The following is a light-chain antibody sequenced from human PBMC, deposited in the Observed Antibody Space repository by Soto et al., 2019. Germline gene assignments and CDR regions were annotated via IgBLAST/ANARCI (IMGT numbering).Light chain of an antibody. CDR3: QQRYNWPPTWT. CDR1: QSVTSY. V-gene: IGKV3-11*01. J-gene: IGKJ1*01. Sequence: EIVLTQSPATLSLSPGERATLSCRASQSVTSYFAWYQQKPGQAPRLLIYDASNRATGIPARFSGSGSGTDFTLTISSLEPEDFAVYYCQQRYNWPPTWTFXQGTK. CDR2: DAS.